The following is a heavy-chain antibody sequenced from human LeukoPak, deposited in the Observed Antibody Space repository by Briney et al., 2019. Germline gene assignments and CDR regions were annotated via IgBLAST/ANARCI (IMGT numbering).Heavy chain of an antibody. V-gene: IGHV4-34*01. J-gene: IGHJ5*02. D-gene: IGHD6-13*01. Sequence: PSETLSLTCSVSGASFSGVYWTWIRQSPGKGLEWIGEITLGGSPNYNPSLRRRVTISLDTSNKQFSLSLTSVTAADTSVYYCARSAAADSLSTLVRRVFWFDPWGQGTQVTVSS. CDR2: ITLGGSP. CDR1: GASFSGVY. CDR3: ARSAAADSLSTLVRRVFWFDP.